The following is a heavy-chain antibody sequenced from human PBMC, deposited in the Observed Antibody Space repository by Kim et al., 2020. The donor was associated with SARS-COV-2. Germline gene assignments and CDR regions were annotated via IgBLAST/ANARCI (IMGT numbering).Heavy chain of an antibody. V-gene: IGHV4-59*01. D-gene: IGHD3-10*01. CDR3: LKDRGLNY. J-gene: IGHJ4*02. CDR2: IYNSGST. Sequence: SETLSLTCTVSGGSISIYYWSWVRQSPGKGLEWLGYIYNSGSTTYNPSLKTRVTTTVITSRNQFSLKLNSVPAADTAVYYCLKDRGLNYWGQGILGT. CDR1: GGSISIYY.